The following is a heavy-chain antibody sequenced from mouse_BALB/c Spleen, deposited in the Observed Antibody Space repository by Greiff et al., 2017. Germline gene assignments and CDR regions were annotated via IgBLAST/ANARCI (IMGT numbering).Heavy chain of an antibody. V-gene: IGHV1S135*01. CDR1: GYAFTSYN. Sequence: VQLQQSGPELVKPGASVKLSCKASGYAFTSYNMYWVKQSQGKSLEWIGYIDPYNGGTSYNQKFKGKVTLTVDKSSSTVYMHLNSLTSEDSAVYYCARMTGTGDWFAYWGQGTLVTVSA. CDR2: IDPYNGGT. CDR3: ARMTGTGDWFAY. D-gene: IGHD4-1*01. J-gene: IGHJ3*01.